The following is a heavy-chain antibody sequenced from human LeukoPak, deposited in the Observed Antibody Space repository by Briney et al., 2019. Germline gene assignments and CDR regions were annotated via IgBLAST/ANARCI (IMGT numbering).Heavy chain of an antibody. CDR3: ARDLSNYYDSSDATLDY. CDR2: INSDGSSI. D-gene: IGHD3-22*01. V-gene: IGHV3-74*01. J-gene: IGHJ4*02. Sequence: GGSLRLSCAASGFTFNNYWMHWVRHAPGKGLVWVSRINSDGSSISYADSVKGRFTISRDNAKNTLYLQMNSLRAENTAVYYCARDLSNYYDSSDATLDYWGQGTLVTVSS. CDR1: GFTFNNYW.